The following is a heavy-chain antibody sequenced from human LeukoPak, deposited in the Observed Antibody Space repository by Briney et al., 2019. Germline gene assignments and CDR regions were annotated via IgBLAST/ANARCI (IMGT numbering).Heavy chain of an antibody. D-gene: IGHD2-15*01. V-gene: IGHV3-23*01. CDR2: ISATTGST. CDR1: VFTLTNYV. J-gene: IGHJ4*02. Sequence: PGGSLRLSCAASVFTLTNYVMSWVRQAPGKGLKWVSAISATTGSTSYADSVKGRFTISRDNSENTLYLQMSSLRAEDTAVYYCAKGSRGSGGYPYFDYWGQGTLVTVSS. CDR3: AKGSRGSGGYPYFDY.